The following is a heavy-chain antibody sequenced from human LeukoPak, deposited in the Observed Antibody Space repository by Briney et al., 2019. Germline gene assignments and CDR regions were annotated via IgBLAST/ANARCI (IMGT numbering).Heavy chain of an antibody. Sequence: GGSLRLSCAASGFTFSNAWMSRVRQAPGKGLEWVGRIKSKTDGGTTDYAAPVKGRFTISRDDSKNTLYLQMNSLKTEDTAVYYCTTRYDWGSYRPSEYFQHWGQGTLVTVSS. CDR1: GFTFSNAW. J-gene: IGHJ1*01. V-gene: IGHV3-15*01. CDR2: IKSKTDGGTT. CDR3: TTRYDWGSYRPSEYFQH. D-gene: IGHD3-16*02.